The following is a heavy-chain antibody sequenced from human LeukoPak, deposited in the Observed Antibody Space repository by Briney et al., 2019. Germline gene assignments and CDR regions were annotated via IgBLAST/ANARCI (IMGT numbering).Heavy chain of an antibody. J-gene: IGHJ4*02. CDR3: SRESGAFSPFGY. CDR2: ISLSGVT. Sequence: SGTPSLTCGVSGGSVSSTNWWSWVRQPPGQGLEWIGEISLSGVTNYNPSLKSRVTMSLDGSKNHLSLTLTSVTAADTAVYYCSRESGAFSPFGYWGQGTLVTVSS. D-gene: IGHD1-26*01. CDR1: GGSVSSTNW. V-gene: IGHV4-4*02.